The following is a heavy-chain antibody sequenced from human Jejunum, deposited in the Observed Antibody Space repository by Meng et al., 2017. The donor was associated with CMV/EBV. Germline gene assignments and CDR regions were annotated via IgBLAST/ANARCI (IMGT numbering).Heavy chain of an antibody. D-gene: IGHD3-3*01. CDR1: GYTFTEVG. CDR2: ISAFSGNT. J-gene: IGHJ4*02. CDR3: ARDRAYWSASPLGLN. Sequence: SGYTFTEVGSTWVRQAPGQGLESMGWISAFSGNTDYAQKFRSRVTMTTDTSTSTAYMELRSLRSDDTAVYYCARDRAYWSASPLGLNWGQGTLVTVSS. V-gene: IGHV1-18*01.